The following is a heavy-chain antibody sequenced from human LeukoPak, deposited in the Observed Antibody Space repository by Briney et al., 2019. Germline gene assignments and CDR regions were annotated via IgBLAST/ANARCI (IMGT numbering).Heavy chain of an antibody. J-gene: IGHJ4*02. Sequence: PSETLSLTCTVSGVSISSRGYYWDWSRQPPGKGLEWIGSVYYSGSTYYTPSLKSRVTISVDTSKNQFSLKLSSVTAADTAVYYCAREAGMATSPHPGGLFDYWGQGTLVTVSS. CDR2: VYYSGST. D-gene: IGHD5-24*01. CDR1: GVSISSRGYY. CDR3: AREAGMATSPHPGGLFDY. V-gene: IGHV4-39*07.